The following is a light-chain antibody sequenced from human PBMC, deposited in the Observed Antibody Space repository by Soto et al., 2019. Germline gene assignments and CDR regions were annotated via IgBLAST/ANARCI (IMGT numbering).Light chain of an antibody. CDR3: QSYDSSLSGSVV. CDR1: SSNIGALYD. V-gene: IGLV1-40*01. J-gene: IGLJ2*01. CDR2: GSS. Sequence: QSVLTQPPSVSGAPGQRVTIPCTGSSSNIGALYDVHWYQQLPGTAPKLLIYGSSNRPSGVPDRFSGSKSGTSASLAITGLQAEDEADYYCQSYDSSLSGSVVFGGGTKVTVL.